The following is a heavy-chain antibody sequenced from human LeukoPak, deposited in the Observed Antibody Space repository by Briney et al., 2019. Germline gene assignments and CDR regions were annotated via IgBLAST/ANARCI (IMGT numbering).Heavy chain of an antibody. D-gene: IGHD1-26*01. V-gene: IGHV3-48*01. J-gene: IGHJ4*02. Sequence: APGKGLEWVSYISSSSSTIYYADSVKGRFTISRDNAKNSLYLQMNSLRAEDTAVYYCARVEWELLPDYWGQGTLVTVSS. CDR3: ARVEWELLPDY. CDR2: ISSSSSTI.